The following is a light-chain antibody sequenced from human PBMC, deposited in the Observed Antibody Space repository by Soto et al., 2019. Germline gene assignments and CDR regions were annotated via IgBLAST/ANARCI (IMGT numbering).Light chain of an antibody. CDR1: QSVSSN. J-gene: IGKJ4*01. CDR3: QEYNVWPLT. V-gene: IGKV3-15*01. Sequence: EIVMTQSPATLSVSPGERATLSCRASQSVSSNLAWYQQKPGQTPKLLIYVASTRATGIPARFSGSEPGTEFTLTISSMQSEDFAVYYCQEYNVWPLTFGGGTKVEFK. CDR2: VAS.